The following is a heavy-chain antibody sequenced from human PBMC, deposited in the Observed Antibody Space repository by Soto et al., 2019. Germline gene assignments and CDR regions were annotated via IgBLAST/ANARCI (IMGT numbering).Heavy chain of an antibody. V-gene: IGHV3-53*01. D-gene: IGHD3-22*01. CDR1: GFNVSSNY. CDR3: ARGPHVGISAS. J-gene: IGHJ4*02. CDR2: IYSGGST. Sequence: GGSLRLSCAASGFNVSSNYMSWVRQAPGKGLEWLSVIYSGGSTYYAESVKGRFTISRDNSKNTLNLQMNALRVEDTAVYYCARGPHVGISASWGQGTLVTVSS.